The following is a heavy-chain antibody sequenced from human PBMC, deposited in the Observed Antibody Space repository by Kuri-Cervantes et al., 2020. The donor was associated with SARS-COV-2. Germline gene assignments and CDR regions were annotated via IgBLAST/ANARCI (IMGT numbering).Heavy chain of an antibody. Sequence: ASVKVSCKASGYTFTNNDINWVRQASGQGLEWMGWMNPDTGNAGYAQKFQGRVTLTRITSISTAYMELSSLRFEDAAVYYCARDPNANHNNWFDPWGQGTLVTVSS. J-gene: IGHJ5*02. CDR2: MNPDTGNA. CDR1: GYTFTNND. V-gene: IGHV1-8*02. CDR3: ARDPNANHNNWFDP. D-gene: IGHD4/OR15-4a*01.